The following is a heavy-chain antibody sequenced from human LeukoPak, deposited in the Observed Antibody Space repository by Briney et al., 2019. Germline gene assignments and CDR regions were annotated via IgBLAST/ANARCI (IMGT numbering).Heavy chain of an antibody. CDR1: GYTFTSYA. J-gene: IGHJ6*02. D-gene: IGHD3-10*01. CDR2: INAGNGNT. V-gene: IGHV1-3*01. Sequence: GASVKVSCKTSGYTFTSYAMHWVRQAPGQRLEWMGWINAGNGNTKYSQKFQGRVTITRDTSASTAYMELSSLRSEDTAVYYCARDPLWFHYYYSGMDVWGQGTTVTVSS. CDR3: ARDPLWFHYYYSGMDV.